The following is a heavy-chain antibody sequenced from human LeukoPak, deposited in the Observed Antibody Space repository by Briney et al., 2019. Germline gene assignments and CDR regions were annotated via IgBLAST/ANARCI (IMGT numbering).Heavy chain of an antibody. V-gene: IGHV3-43*02. CDR3: ARGPPY. J-gene: IGHJ4*02. Sequence: PGGSLRLSCAASGFTFDDYAMHWVRQAPGKGLEWVSLISGDGGSTYYADSVKGRFTISRDNAKNSLYLQMNSLRDEDTAVYYCARGPPYWGQGTLVTVSS. CDR2: ISGDGGST. CDR1: GFTFDDYA.